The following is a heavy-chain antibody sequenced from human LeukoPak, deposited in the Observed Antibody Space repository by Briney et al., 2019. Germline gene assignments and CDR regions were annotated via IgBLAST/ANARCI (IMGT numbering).Heavy chain of an antibody. CDR1: GYTFTSFD. Sequence: GASVKVSCKTSGYTFTSFDINWVRQAAGQGLEWLGWMSPYTGKTGYAQKFQGRVTFTGDTSTRTAYMEVSSLTSEDTAVYYCARAPSPYYYDSSAYYSDYWGQGTLVTVSS. CDR2: MSPYTGKT. D-gene: IGHD3-22*01. CDR3: ARAPSPYYYDSSAYYSDY. V-gene: IGHV1-8*03. J-gene: IGHJ4*02.